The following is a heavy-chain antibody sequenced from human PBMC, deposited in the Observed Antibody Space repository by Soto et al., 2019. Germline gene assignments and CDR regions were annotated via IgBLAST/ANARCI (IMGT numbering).Heavy chain of an antibody. Sequence: VGSLRLSCAASGFTFSSYAMSWVRQAPGKGLEWVSGISASGRNTYQPDSVKGRFTISRDNSKNTLYLQMNNLRAEDTARYYCADGGEWSFKFEYWGLGTLVTVSS. CDR3: ADGGEWSFKFEY. CDR2: ISASGRNT. CDR1: GFTFSSYA. D-gene: IGHD3-16*02. J-gene: IGHJ4*02. V-gene: IGHV3-23*01.